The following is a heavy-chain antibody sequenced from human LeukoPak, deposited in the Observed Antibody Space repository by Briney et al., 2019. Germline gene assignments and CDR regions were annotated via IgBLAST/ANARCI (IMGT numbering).Heavy chain of an antibody. D-gene: IGHD2-15*01. CDR2: MWYDGTNK. Sequence: GGSLRLSCVAFGFTFSSYGMHWVRQAPGKGLEWVALMWYDGTNKYYADSVKGRFTISRDNSKNTLFLQMNSLRDEDTAVYYCARYCSGGTCYSGMDVWGQGTSVTVSS. CDR1: GFTFSSYG. V-gene: IGHV3-33*01. J-gene: IGHJ6*02. CDR3: ARYCSGGTCYSGMDV.